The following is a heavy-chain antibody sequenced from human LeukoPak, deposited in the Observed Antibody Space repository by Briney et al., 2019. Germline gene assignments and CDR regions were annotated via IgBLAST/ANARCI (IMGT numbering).Heavy chain of an antibody. V-gene: IGHV1-24*01. D-gene: IGHD3-10*01. CDR2: FDPEDGET. Sequence: ASVKVSCKVSGYTLTELSMHWVRQAPGKGLEWMGGFDPEDGETIYAQKFQGRVTMTEDTSTDTAYMELSSLRSEDTSGYYCATERSVSYYNGDAANDICGQGTMVTVSS. CDR3: ATERSVSYYNGDAANDI. J-gene: IGHJ3*02. CDR1: GYTLTELS.